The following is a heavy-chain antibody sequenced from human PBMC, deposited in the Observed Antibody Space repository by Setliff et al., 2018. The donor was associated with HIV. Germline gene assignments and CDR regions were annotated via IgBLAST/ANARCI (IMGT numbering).Heavy chain of an antibody. D-gene: IGHD5-18*01. CDR2: IWYDGSNK. CDR3: AREPQRGFSYGRYYSYGMDV. V-gene: IGHV3-33*08. Sequence: GGSLRLSCEASGFTFSSYGMHWVRQAPGKGLEWVAVIWYDGSNKYYADSVKGRFFISRDNSKNTVDLQMNRLRGEDTAVYYCAREPQRGFSYGRYYSYGMDVWGQGTTVTVSS. CDR1: GFTFSSYG. J-gene: IGHJ6*02.